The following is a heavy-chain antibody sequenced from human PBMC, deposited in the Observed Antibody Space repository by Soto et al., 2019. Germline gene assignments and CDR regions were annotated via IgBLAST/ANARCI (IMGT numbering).Heavy chain of an antibody. CDR3: ARDRGYSSGWYVDYYYYYGMDV. Sequence: QVQLVQSGAEVKKPGASVKVSCKASGYTFTSYGISWVRQAPGQGLEWMGWISAYNGNTNYAQKLQGSVTMTTDTSTSTAYMELRSLRSDDTAVYYCARDRGYSSGWYVDYYYYYGMDVWGQGTTVTVSS. J-gene: IGHJ6*02. D-gene: IGHD6-19*01. V-gene: IGHV1-18*01. CDR2: ISAYNGNT. CDR1: GYTFTSYG.